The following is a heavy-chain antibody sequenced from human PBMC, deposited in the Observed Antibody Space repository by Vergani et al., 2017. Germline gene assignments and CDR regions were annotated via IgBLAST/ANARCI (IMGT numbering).Heavy chain of an antibody. D-gene: IGHD3-16*01. CDR2: IYPGDSEV. Sequence: EKQLVQSGSETKKPGESLKFSCQAFGYIFSNFWIGWVRQRPGKGLEWMGIIYPGDSEVKSNPTFRAKAIFPVDRSVNTAYLQWRSLQASQTATYFCARGGHYSENGGAIQNWGQGTNITVSS. V-gene: IGHV5-51*01. J-gene: IGHJ3*01. CDR3: ARGGHYSENGGAIQN. CDR1: GYIFSNFW.